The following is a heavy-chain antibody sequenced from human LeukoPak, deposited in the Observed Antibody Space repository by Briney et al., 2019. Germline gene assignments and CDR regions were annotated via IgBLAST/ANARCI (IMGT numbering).Heavy chain of an antibody. CDR3: ARAFAVVVAATDY. CDR2: ISYDGSNK. Sequence: PGGSLRLSCAASGFTFSSYAMHGVRQAPGKGLEWVADISYDGSNKYYADSVKGRFTISRDNSKNTLYLQMNSLRAEDTAVYYCARAFAVVVAATDYWGQGTLVTVSS. CDR1: GFTFSSYA. D-gene: IGHD2-15*01. J-gene: IGHJ4*02. V-gene: IGHV3-30-3*01.